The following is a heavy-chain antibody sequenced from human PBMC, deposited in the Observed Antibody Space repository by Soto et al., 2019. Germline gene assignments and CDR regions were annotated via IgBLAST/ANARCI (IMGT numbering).Heavy chain of an antibody. CDR3: ARRQIPPPTRGAANARGAMDV. D-gene: IGHD6-13*01. CDR1: GFTFNNYG. V-gene: IGHV3-33*01. J-gene: IGHJ6*02. Sequence: QVQLVESGGGVVQPGRSLRLSCAASGFTFNNYGMHWVRQAPGKGLEWLAVIWNDGSNSSYANSVKGRFTISRDNSKNTLYLQMSSVRAEETGVYYCARRQIPPPTRGAANARGAMDVWGQGTTVTVSS. CDR2: IWNDGSNS.